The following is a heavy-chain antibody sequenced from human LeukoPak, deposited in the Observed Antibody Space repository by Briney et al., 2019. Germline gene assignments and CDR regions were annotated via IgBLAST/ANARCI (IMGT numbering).Heavy chain of an antibody. CDR2: INHSGST. CDR3: ASSSGY. Sequence: PSETLSLTCAVYGGSFSGYYWSWIRQPPGKGLEWIGEINHSGSTNYNPSLKCRVTISVDTSKIQFSLKLSSVTAADAAVYYCASSSGYWGQGTLVTVSS. D-gene: IGHD6-6*01. CDR1: GGSFSGYY. V-gene: IGHV4-34*01. J-gene: IGHJ4*02.